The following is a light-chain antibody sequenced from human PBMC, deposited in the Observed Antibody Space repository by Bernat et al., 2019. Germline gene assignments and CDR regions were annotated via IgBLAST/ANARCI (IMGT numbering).Light chain of an antibody. CDR2: NNN. Sequence: QSVLTQPPSASGTPGQRVTISCSGSSSNIGSNTVTWYQQLPGTAPKLLIYNNNQRPSGVPDRFSGSKSGTSASLAISGLQSEDEADYYCAAWDDSLHGWVFGGGTNLTVL. V-gene: IGLV1-44*01. CDR3: AAWDDSLHGWV. J-gene: IGLJ3*02. CDR1: SSNIGSNT.